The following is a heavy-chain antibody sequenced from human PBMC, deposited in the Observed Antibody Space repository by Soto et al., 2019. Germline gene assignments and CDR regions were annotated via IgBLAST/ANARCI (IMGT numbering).Heavy chain of an antibody. Sequence: TLSLTCTVSGGSISSYYWSWIRQPPGKGLEWIGYIYYSGSTNYNPSLKSRVTISVDTSKNQFSLKLSSVTAADTAVYYCAREIAPSRNWFDPWGQGTLVTVSS. CDR1: GGSISSYY. D-gene: IGHD6-13*01. CDR3: AREIAPSRNWFDP. J-gene: IGHJ5*02. V-gene: IGHV4-59*01. CDR2: IYYSGST.